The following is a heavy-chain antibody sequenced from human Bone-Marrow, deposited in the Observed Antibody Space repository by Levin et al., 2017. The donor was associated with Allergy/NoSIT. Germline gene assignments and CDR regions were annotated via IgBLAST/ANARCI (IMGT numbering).Heavy chain of an antibody. Sequence: GGSLRLSCKASGYTFTDYFIHWVRLVPGQGLEWMGWINPNSGDTDSSQNFQGTVTMTRDTSISTAYMEVTSLTSNDTALYYCARISSAAFDMWGQGTVVTVSS. CDR1: GYTFTDYF. D-gene: IGHD6-19*01. V-gene: IGHV1-2*02. J-gene: IGHJ3*02. CDR2: INPNSGDT. CDR3: ARISSAAFDM.